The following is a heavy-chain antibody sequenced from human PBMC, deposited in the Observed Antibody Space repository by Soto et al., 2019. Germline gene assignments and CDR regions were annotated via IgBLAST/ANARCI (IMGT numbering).Heavy chain of an antibody. V-gene: IGHV3-9*01. CDR1: GFTFDDYG. Sequence: VQLVESGGGLVQPGRSLRLSCAASGFTFDDYGMHWVRRVPGKGLEWVSSISWNSNIIGYADSVKGRFTISRDNAKNSLYLEMSSLRPEDTALYYCAKGGPDGFCSGGRCYFEYWGQGTLVTVSS. CDR3: AKGGPDGFCSGGRCYFEY. J-gene: IGHJ4*02. CDR2: ISWNSNII. D-gene: IGHD2-15*01.